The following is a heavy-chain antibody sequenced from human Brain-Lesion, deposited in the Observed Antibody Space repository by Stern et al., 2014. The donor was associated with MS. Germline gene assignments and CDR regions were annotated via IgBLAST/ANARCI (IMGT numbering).Heavy chain of an antibody. V-gene: IGHV1-45*02. J-gene: IGHJ4*02. D-gene: IGHD4-17*01. CDR1: GNTFTNRY. CDR2: ITPFTGNP. CDR3: AEGGSYGFVY. Sequence: QVQLVDSGAELKKPGSSVKVSCPASGNTFTNRYLNWVRKAPGQALEWMGWITPFTGNPNYAQNFQDRVTITMDRSMSTAYMDLSSLRSDDTAIYFCAEGGSYGFVYWGQGTLVTVSS.